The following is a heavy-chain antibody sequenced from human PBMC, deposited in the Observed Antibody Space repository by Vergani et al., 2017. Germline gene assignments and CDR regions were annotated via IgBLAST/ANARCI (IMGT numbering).Heavy chain of an antibody. V-gene: IGHV4-39*02. J-gene: IGHJ5*01. Sequence: QLQLQQSGTGLVKPSETLSLTCTVSGYSISTSNYYWGWIRQPPGKGLEWIGNIYYTGSTYYNPSLKSRVTISVDTSKDHFSLQLSSVTATDTAVYYCARFPNIVGENWFDSWGQGTLVTVSS. CDR2: IYYTGST. CDR1: GYSISTSNYY. CDR3: ARFPNIVGENWFDS. D-gene: IGHD2/OR15-2a*01.